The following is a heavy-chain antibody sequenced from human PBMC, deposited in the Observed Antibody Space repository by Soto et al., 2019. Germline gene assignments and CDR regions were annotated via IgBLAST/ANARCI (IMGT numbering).Heavy chain of an antibody. CDR2: IYYSGST. V-gene: IGHV4-59*01. Sequence: SETLCLTCTVSGGSISRYYWCWGRLPPGKGLEWIGYIYYSGSTNYNPSLKSRVTISVDTSKNQFSLKLSSVTAADTAVYYCARYYGDYDGAFDIWGQGTMVTVSS. J-gene: IGHJ3*02. CDR1: GGSISRYY. CDR3: ARYYGDYDGAFDI. D-gene: IGHD4-17*01.